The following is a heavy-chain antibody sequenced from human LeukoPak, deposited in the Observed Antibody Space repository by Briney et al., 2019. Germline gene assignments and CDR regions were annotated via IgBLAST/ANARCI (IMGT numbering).Heavy chain of an antibody. V-gene: IGHV3-7*04. J-gene: IGHJ4*02. Sequence: GGSLRLSCAASGFTFSNYWMSWVRQAPGKGLEWVANIKEDGSEKYYVDSVKGRFTISRDNAENSLYLQMNSLRDEDTALYYCARAGIVAAAGTFSDYWGQGTLVTVSS. CDR1: GFTFSNYW. CDR3: ARAGIVAAAGTFSDY. D-gene: IGHD6-13*01. CDR2: IKEDGSEK.